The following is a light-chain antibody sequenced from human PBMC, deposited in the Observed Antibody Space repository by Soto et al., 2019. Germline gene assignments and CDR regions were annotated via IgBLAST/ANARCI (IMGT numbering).Light chain of an antibody. Sequence: EIVLTQSPGTLSLSPGERVTLSCRASQSVTSTYLAWYQQKPGQAPRLLIYGASSRATGIPDRFSGSGSGTDFTLTISRLEPEDFAVYYWQQYGSSPYTFGQGTKLEIK. J-gene: IGKJ2*01. V-gene: IGKV3-20*01. CDR2: GAS. CDR1: QSVTSTY. CDR3: QQYGSSPYT.